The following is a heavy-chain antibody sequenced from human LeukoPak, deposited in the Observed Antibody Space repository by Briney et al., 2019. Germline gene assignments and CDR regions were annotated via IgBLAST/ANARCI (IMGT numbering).Heavy chain of an antibody. J-gene: IGHJ4*02. V-gene: IGHV4-4*07. CDR2: IHTTGGT. D-gene: IGHD2-2*01. CDR3: ARQVPAALYYFDH. CDR1: GGSISNYY. Sequence: SETLSLTCTVSGGSISNYYWSWMRQPAGKGLEWIGRIHTTGGTNYNPSLKSRVTISVDTSKNQFSLKLSSVTAADTAVYYCARQVPAALYYFDHWGQGTLVTVSS.